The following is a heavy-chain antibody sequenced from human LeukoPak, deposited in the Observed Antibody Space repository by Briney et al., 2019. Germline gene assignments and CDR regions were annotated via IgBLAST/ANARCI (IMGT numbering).Heavy chain of an antibody. J-gene: IGHJ4*02. CDR1: GGSISSYY. V-gene: IGHV4-59*01. Sequence: SETLSLTCTVSGGSISSYYWSWIRQPPGKGLEWIGYIYYSGSTNYNPSLKSRVTISVDTSKNQFSLKLSSVTAADTAVYYCANCSGGSCPTAFDYWGQGTLVTVSS. CDR3: ANCSGGSCPTAFDY. CDR2: IYYSGST. D-gene: IGHD2-15*01.